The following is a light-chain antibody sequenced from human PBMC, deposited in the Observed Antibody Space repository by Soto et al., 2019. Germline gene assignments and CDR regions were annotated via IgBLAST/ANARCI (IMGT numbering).Light chain of an antibody. CDR1: QSVSSSY. J-gene: IGKJ2*01. V-gene: IGKV3-20*01. CDR3: QLW. CDR2: DAS. Sequence: EIVLTQSPGTLSLSPGERATLSCRASQSVSSSYLAWYQQKPGQAPRLLIYDASSRATGIPDRFSGSGSGIYFTLTTSRLVYDVFPLFYFQLWLGQG.